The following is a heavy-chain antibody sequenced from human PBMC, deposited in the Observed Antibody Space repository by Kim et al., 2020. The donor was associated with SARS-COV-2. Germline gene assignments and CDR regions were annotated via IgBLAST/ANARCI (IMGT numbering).Heavy chain of an antibody. CDR2: YYSART. Sequence: YYSARTNYHPSLESRVTISVDTSKNQVSLKLSSVTAADTGVYYCARVFDPWGQGTMVTVSS. CDR3: ARVFDP. J-gene: IGHJ5*02. V-gene: IGHV4-59*01.